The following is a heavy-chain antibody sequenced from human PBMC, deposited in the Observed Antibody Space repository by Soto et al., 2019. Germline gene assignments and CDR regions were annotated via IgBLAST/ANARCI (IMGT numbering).Heavy chain of an antibody. CDR3: ARWLFGSQPGSDYMDV. J-gene: IGHJ6*03. CDR2: IKQDGSEK. V-gene: IGHV3-7*01. CDR1: GFTFSSYW. D-gene: IGHD3-22*01. Sequence: GGSLRLSCAASGFTFSSYWMSWVRQAPGKGLEWVANIKQDGSEKYYVDSVKGRFTISRDNAKNSLYLQMNSLRAEDTAVYYCARWLFGSQPGSDYMDVWGKGTTVTVSS.